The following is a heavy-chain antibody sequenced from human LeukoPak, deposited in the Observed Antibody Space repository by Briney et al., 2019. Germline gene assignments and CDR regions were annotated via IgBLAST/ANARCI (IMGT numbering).Heavy chain of an antibody. J-gene: IGHJ3*02. CDR1: GFTFSSYW. D-gene: IGHD3-22*01. CDR2: INSDGSST. V-gene: IGHV3-74*01. CDR3: ARDFPVVVYAFHT. Sequence: PGGSLRLSCAASGFTFSSYWMHWVRQAPGKGLVWVSRINSDGSSTDYADSVKGRFTISRDNAKNTLYLQMNSLRAEDTAVYYCARDFPVVVYAFHTWGQGTMVTVSS.